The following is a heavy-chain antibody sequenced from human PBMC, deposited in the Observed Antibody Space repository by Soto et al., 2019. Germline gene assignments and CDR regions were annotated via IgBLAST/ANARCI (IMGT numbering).Heavy chain of an antibody. Sequence: EVQVLESGGGFVQPGESLRLSCAASGFTFSLSAMSWVRQAPGRGLDWVSSLSGGGSTTDYADSVKGRFTISRDNSKNTVHLQMNSLRAEDTDVYYCAKGPEYDILTGCDYWGQGALVTVSS. V-gene: IGHV3-23*01. J-gene: IGHJ4*02. CDR2: LSGGGSTT. D-gene: IGHD3-9*01. CDR3: AKGPEYDILTGCDY. CDR1: GFTFSLSA.